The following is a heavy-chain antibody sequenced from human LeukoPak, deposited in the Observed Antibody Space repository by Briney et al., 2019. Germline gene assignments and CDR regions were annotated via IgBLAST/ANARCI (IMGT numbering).Heavy chain of an antibody. V-gene: IGHV4-34*01. D-gene: IGHD3-3*01. Sequence: SETLSLTCAVDGGSFSGYYWSWIRQPPGEGLEWIGEISHSGSTNYNPSLKSRATISVDTSKNQFSLKLSSVTAADTAVYYCAREGRFLEWLLYDYWGQGTLVTVSS. CDR3: AREGRFLEWLLYDY. CDR2: ISHSGST. CDR1: GGSFSGYY. J-gene: IGHJ4*02.